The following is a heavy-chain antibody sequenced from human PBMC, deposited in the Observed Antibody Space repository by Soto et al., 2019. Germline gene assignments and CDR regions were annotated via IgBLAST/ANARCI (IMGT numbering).Heavy chain of an antibody. Sequence: GGSLRLSCAASGFTFSSYSMNWVRQAPGKGLEWVSSISSSSSYIYYADSVKGRFTISRDNAKNSLYLQMNSLRAEDTAVYYCARATNQARGVIKNLGFWGQGTLVTVSS. CDR3: ARATNQARGVIKNLGF. D-gene: IGHD3-10*01. J-gene: IGHJ4*02. CDR2: ISSSSSYI. V-gene: IGHV3-21*01. CDR1: GFTFSSYS.